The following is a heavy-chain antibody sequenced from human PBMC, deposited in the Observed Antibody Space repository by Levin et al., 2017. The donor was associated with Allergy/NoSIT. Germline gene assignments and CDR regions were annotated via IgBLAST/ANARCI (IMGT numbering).Heavy chain of an antibody. D-gene: IGHD4-23*01. CDR2: ISYDGSNK. V-gene: IGHV3-30*04. CDR1: GFTFSSYA. CDR3: AREYGGIPFDY. Sequence: PGGSLRLSCAASGFTFSSYAMHWVRQAPGKGLEWVAVISYDGSNKYYADSVKGRFTISRDNSKNTLYLQMNSLRAEDTAVYYCAREYGGIPFDYWGQGTLVTVSS. J-gene: IGHJ4*02.